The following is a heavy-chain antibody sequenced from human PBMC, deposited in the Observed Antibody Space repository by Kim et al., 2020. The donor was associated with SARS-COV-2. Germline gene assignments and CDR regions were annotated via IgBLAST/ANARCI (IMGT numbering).Heavy chain of an antibody. D-gene: IGHD6-19*01. V-gene: IGHV5-51*01. J-gene: IGHJ3*02. CDR3: ARRRSSGWYGAFDI. Sequence: STSFQGQVTISADKSISTAYLQWSSLKASDTAMYYCARRRSSGWYGAFDIWGQGTMVTVSS.